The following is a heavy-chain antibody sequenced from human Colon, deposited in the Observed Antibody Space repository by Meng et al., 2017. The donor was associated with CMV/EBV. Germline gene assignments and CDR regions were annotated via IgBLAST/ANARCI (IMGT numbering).Heavy chain of an antibody. CDR3: ARWGSGGPNFDY. J-gene: IGHJ4*02. CDR2: MNPNSGNT. V-gene: IGHV1-8*02. D-gene: IGHD6-19*01. Sequence: ASVKVSCKASGGTFTNFAVSWVRQATGQGLEWMGWMNPNSGNTGYAQKFQGRVTMTRNTSISTAYMELSSLRSEDTAVYYCARWGSGGPNFDYWGQGTLVTVSS. CDR1: GGTFTNFA.